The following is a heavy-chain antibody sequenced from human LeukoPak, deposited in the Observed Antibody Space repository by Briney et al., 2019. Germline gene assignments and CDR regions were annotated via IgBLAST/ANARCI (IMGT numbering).Heavy chain of an antibody. CDR1: GGSISSYY. V-gene: IGHV4-34*01. Sequence: SETLSLTCTVSGGSISSYYWSWIRQPPGKGLEWIGEINHSGSTNYNPSLKSRVTVSVDTSKNQFSLKLSSVTAADTAVYYCARLRYCTNGVCPWGQGTLVTVSS. J-gene: IGHJ5*02. D-gene: IGHD2-8*01. CDR2: INHSGST. CDR3: ARLRYCTNGVCP.